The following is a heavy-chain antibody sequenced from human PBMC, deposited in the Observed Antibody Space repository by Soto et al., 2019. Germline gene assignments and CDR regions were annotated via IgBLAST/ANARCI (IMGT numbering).Heavy chain of an antibody. J-gene: IGHJ6*02. Sequence: QVQLVQSGAEVKKPGASVKVSCKASGYTFTSYDINWVRQATGQGLEWMGWMNPNSGNTGYSQKVQGRVTMTRNTSRRTAYLELSSLRYDDTAVYYCARERYYYDSSCKPVYGIEVWGQGTTVTVAS. V-gene: IGHV1-8*01. CDR3: ARERYYYDSSCKPVYGIEV. D-gene: IGHD3-22*01. CDR2: MNPNSGNT. CDR1: GYTFTSYD.